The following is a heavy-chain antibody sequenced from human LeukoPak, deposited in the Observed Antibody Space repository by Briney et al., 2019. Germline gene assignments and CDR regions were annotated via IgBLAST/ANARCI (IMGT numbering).Heavy chain of an antibody. CDR2: INHSGST. CDR3: ARDDLQLVRRLGKNTEYYYYYYMDV. V-gene: IGHV4-34*01. D-gene: IGHD6-13*01. Sequence: SETLSLTCAVYGGSFSGYYWSWIRQPPGKGLEWIGEINHSGSTNYNPSLKSRVTISVDTSKNQFSLKLSSVTAADTAVYYCARDDLQLVRRLGKNTEYYYYYYMDVWGKGTTVTVSS. CDR1: GGSFSGYY. J-gene: IGHJ6*03.